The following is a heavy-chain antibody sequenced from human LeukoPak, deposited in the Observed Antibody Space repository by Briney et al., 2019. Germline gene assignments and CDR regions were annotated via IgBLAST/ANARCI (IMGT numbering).Heavy chain of an antibody. CDR1: GFTFDDYA. CDR3: AKLRYYDSSGSDFDY. V-gene: IGHV3-23*01. J-gene: IGHJ4*02. Sequence: GGSLRLSCAASGFTFDDYAMHWVRQAPGKGLEWVSAISGSGGSTYYADSVKGRFTISRDNSKNTLYLQMNSLRAEDTAVYYCAKLRYYDSSGSDFDYWGQGTLVTVSS. CDR2: ISGSGGST. D-gene: IGHD3-22*01.